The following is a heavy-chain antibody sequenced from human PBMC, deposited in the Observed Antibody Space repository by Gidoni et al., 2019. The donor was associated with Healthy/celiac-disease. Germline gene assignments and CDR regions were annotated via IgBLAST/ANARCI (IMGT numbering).Heavy chain of an antibody. D-gene: IGHD3-3*01. CDR2: IYYSGST. V-gene: IGHV4-31*03. CDR3: ARERRRVRVHSFDI. Sequence: QVQLQESGPGLVKPSQTLSLTCPVSGGSISRGGYYWSWIGQHPGKGLEWIGYIYYSGSTYYNPSLKRRVTISVDTSKNQFSLKLSSVTDADTAVYYCARERRRVRVHSFDIWGQGTMVTVSS. CDR1: GGSISRGGYY. J-gene: IGHJ3*02.